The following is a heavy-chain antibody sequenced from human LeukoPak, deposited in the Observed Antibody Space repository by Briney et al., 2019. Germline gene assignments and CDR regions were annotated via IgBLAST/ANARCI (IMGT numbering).Heavy chain of an antibody. D-gene: IGHD4-11*01. CDR1: GFTFDDYG. V-gene: IGHV3-20*04. Sequence: GGSLRLSCAASGFTFDDYGMSWVRQAPGKGLEWVSGINWNGGSTGYADSVKGRFTISRDNAKNSLYLQMNSLRAEDMALYYCARVQGYYYYYYMDVWGKGTTVTVSS. CDR2: INWNGGST. CDR3: ARVQGYYYYYYMDV. J-gene: IGHJ6*03.